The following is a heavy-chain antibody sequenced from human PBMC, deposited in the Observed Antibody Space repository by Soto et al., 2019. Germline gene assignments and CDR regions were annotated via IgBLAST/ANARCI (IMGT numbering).Heavy chain of an antibody. CDR1: GGSFSGYY. CDR3: ARGGYDSAYYFDY. V-gene: IGHV4-34*01. J-gene: IGHJ4*02. D-gene: IGHD5-12*01. CDR2: INHSGST. Sequence: PSETLSLTCAVYGGSFSGYYWSWIRQPPGKGLEWIGEINHSGSTNYNPSLKSRVTISVDTSKNQFSLKLSSVTAADTAVYYCARGGYDSAYYFDYWGQGTLVTVSS.